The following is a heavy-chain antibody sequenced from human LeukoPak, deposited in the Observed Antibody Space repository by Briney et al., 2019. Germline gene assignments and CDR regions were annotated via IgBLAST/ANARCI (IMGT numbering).Heavy chain of an antibody. CDR2: IWYDGSNK. D-gene: IGHD5-12*01. CDR1: GFTFSSYG. J-gene: IGHJ4*02. Sequence: PGGSLRLSCAASGFTFSSYGMHWVRQAPGKGLEWVAVIWYDGSNKYYADSVKGRFTISRDNSRNTLYLQMNSLRAEDTAVYYCAKDQGYSGYGPGDYWGQGTLVTVSS. V-gene: IGHV3-33*06. CDR3: AKDQGYSGYGPGDY.